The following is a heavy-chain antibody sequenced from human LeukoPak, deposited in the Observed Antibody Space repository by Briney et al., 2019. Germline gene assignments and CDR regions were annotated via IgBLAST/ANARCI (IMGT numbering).Heavy chain of an antibody. CDR3: ASYVWGSYFGPKRFDY. D-gene: IGHD3-16*01. J-gene: IGHJ4*02. CDR1: GGSISSSSYY. CDR2: NSGST. Sequence: SETLSLTCTVSGGSISSSSYYWGWIRQPPGKGLEWIGSNSGSTYYNPSLKSRVTISVDTSKNQFSLKLSSVTAADTAVYYCASYVWGSYFGPKRFDYWGQGTLVTVS. V-gene: IGHV4-39*01.